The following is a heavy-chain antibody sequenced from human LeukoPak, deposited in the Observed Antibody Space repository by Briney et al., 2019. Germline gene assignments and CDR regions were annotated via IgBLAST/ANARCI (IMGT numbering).Heavy chain of an antibody. CDR2: IYHRGST. Sequence: SETLSLTCTVSGYSISSGYYWGWIRQPPGKGLEWIGSIYHRGSTYYNPSLKSRVTISVDTSKNQFSLKLSSVTAADTAVYYCARDVYSSSGFDYWGQGTLVTVSS. V-gene: IGHV4-38-2*02. J-gene: IGHJ4*02. CDR3: ARDVYSSSGFDY. CDR1: GYSISSGYY. D-gene: IGHD6-6*01.